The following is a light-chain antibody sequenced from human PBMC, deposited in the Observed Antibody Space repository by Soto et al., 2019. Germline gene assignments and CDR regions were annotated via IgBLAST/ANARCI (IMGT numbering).Light chain of an antibody. CDR1: SSNIGSSY. CDR2: EDN. J-gene: IGLJ1*01. V-gene: IGLV1-51*02. Sequence: QSVLTQPPSVSAAPGLKDTISCSGSSSNIGSSYVSWYQQFPGTAPKLLIFEDNKRPSGIPDRFSGSKSGTSATLAITGLQTGDEADYYCGAWDGSLRAGLFGTGTKVTVL. CDR3: GAWDGSLRAGL.